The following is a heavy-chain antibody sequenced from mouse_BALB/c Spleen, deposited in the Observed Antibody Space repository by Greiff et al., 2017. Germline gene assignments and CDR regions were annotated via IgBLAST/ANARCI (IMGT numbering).Heavy chain of an antibody. CDR2: IDPANGNT. V-gene: IGHV14-3*02. CDR3: ARDGSSPSYYAMDY. Sequence: VQLQQSGAELVKPGASVKLSCTASGFNIKDNYMPWVKQRPEQGLEWIGRIDPANGNTKYDPKFQGKATITADTSSNTAYLQLSSLTSEDTAGYYCARDGSSPSYYAMDYWGQGTSVTVSS. J-gene: IGHJ4*01. D-gene: IGHD1-1*01. CDR1: GFNIKDNY.